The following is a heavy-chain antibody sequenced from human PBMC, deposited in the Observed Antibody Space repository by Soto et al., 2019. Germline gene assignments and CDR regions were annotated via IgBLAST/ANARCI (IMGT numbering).Heavy chain of an antibody. J-gene: IGHJ4*02. CDR3: ARGYYGSGSGGYYFDY. Sequence: QVQLQESGPGLVKPSETLSLICTVSGGSVSSGSHYWSWIRQPPGKGLEWIGYIHYSGSTNYNPSLTSRVIISVDTHKNQFSLKLSAVTAADTAMYYCARGYYGSGSGGYYFDYWGQGTLVTVSS. D-gene: IGHD3-10*01. CDR2: IHYSGST. CDR1: GGSVSSGSHY. V-gene: IGHV4-61*01.